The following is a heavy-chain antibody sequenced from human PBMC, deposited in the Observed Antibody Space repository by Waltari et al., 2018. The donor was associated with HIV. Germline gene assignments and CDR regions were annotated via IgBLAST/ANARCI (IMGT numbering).Heavy chain of an antibody. D-gene: IGHD3-16*01. V-gene: IGHV3-53*01. CDR2: IYSGGST. Sequence: EVQLVESGGGLIQPGGSLRLSCAASGFTVSSTYMSWVRQAPGKGLEWVSVIYSGGSTYYADSVKGRFTISRDNSKNTLYLQMNSLRAEDTAVYYCAREGAMGSDTWGNYWGQGTLVTVSS. CDR1: GFTVSSTY. J-gene: IGHJ4*02. CDR3: AREGAMGSDTWGNY.